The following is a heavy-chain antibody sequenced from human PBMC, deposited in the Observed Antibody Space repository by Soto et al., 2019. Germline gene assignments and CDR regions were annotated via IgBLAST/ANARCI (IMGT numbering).Heavy chain of an antibody. CDR1: GFTFSSYA. CDR3: ARVDTAMVTYYGMDV. CDR2: ISYDGSNK. J-gene: IGHJ6*02. Sequence: QVQLVESGGGVVQPGRSLRLSCAASGFTFSSYAMHWVRQAPGKGLEWVAVISYDGSNKYYADSVKGRFTISRDNSKNPLYLQMNSLRAEDTAVYYCARVDTAMVTYYGMDVWGQGTKVTVSS. V-gene: IGHV3-30-3*01. D-gene: IGHD5-18*01.